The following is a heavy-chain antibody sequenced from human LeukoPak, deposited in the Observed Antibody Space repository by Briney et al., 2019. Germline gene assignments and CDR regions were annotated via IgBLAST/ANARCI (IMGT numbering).Heavy chain of an antibody. D-gene: IGHD4-17*01. J-gene: IGHJ3*02. CDR1: GFIFSAYA. CDR2: IRGGGGSA. Sequence: GGSLGLSCTASGFIFSAYAMMWVRQAPGKGPEWVSAIRGGGGSAFYADSVKGRFTISRDNSKYTLFLQMNSLRAEDTAVYYCARDPNGDYIGAFDMWGPGTMVTVSS. CDR3: ARDPNGDYIGAFDM. V-gene: IGHV3-23*01.